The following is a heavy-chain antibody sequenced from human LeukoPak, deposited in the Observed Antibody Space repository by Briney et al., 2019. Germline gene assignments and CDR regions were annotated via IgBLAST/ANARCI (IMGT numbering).Heavy chain of an antibody. J-gene: IGHJ3*02. V-gene: IGHV1-18*04. Sequence: GASVKVSCKASGYTFTGYYMHWVRQAPGQGLEWMGWISAYNGNTNYAQKLQGRVTMTTDTSTSTAYMELRSLRSDDTAVYYCAIVYYYDSSGYYLFAFDIWGQGTMVTVSS. CDR2: ISAYNGNT. D-gene: IGHD3-22*01. CDR1: GYTFTGYY. CDR3: AIVYYYDSSGYYLFAFDI.